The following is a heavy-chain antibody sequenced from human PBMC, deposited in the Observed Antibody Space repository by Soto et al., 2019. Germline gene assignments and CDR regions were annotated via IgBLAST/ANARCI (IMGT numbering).Heavy chain of an antibody. CDR3: ASGGSIAARPDYGMDV. Sequence: GESLKISCKGSGYSFTSYWISWVRQMPGKGLEWMGRIDPSDSYTNYSPSFQGHVTISADKSISTAYLQWSSLKASDTAMYYCASGGSIAARPDYGMDVWGQGTTVTV. D-gene: IGHD6-6*01. V-gene: IGHV5-10-1*01. CDR1: GYSFTSYW. CDR2: IDPSDSYT. J-gene: IGHJ6*02.